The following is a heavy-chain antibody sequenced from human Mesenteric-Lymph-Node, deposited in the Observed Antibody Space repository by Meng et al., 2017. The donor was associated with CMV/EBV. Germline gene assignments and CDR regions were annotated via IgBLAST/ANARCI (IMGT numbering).Heavy chain of an antibody. D-gene: IGHD2-2*01. V-gene: IGHV3-23*01. Sequence: GGSLRLSWAASGFTFSNYAMSWVRQAPGKGLEWVSTITGASGSTYYADSVKGRFTVSRDKSTNTLYLQMNSLRAEDTAVFYCAKNSGAAYTSCDYWGQGALVTVSS. J-gene: IGHJ4*02. CDR3: AKNSGAAYTSCDY. CDR1: GFTFSNYA. CDR2: ITGASGST.